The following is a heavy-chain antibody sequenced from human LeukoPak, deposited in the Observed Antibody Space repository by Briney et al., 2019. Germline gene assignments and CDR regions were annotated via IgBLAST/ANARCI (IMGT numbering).Heavy chain of an antibody. V-gene: IGHV3-23*01. Sequence: GGSLRLSCAVSGFTFSGYAMSWVRQAPGKGLEWVSAISGSGGSTYYADSVKGRFTISRDNSKNTLYLQMNSLRAEDTAVYYCAKAQTMVRGVIAFDYWGQGTLVTVSS. CDR3: AKAQTMVRGVIAFDY. CDR1: GFTFSGYA. D-gene: IGHD3-10*01. J-gene: IGHJ4*02. CDR2: ISGSGGST.